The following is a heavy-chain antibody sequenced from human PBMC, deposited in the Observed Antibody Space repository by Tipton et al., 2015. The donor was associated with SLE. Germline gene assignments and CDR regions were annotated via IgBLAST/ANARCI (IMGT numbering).Heavy chain of an antibody. Sequence: TLSLTCTVSGGSISSSSYYWGWIRQPPGKGLEWIGSIYYSGSTYYNPSLKSRVTISVDTSKNQFSLKLSSVTAADTAVYYCARVTDDYGDYAPHWGQGTLVTVSS. CDR1: GGSISSSSYY. J-gene: IGHJ1*01. D-gene: IGHD4-17*01. V-gene: IGHV4-39*07. CDR3: ARVTDDYGDYAPH. CDR2: IYYSGST.